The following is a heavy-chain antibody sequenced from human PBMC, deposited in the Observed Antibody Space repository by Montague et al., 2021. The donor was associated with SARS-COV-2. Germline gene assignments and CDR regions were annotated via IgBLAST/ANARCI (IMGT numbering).Heavy chain of an antibody. CDR1: GGSINTNSW. CDR3: ARGRLVGGSSSWYYFDY. J-gene: IGHJ4*02. D-gene: IGHD6-13*01. CDR2: IFHSGIT. V-gene: IGHV4-4*02. Sequence: SETLSLTCAVSGGSINTNSWWTWVRQPPGEGLEWIGQIFHSGITNYNPSLESRVTISVDKSKNQFSLRLSSVTAADTAVYYCARGRLVGGSSSWYYFDYWGQGTLVAVSS.